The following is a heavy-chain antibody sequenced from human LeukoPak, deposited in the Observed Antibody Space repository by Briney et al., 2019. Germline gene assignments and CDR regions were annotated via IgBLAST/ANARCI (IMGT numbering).Heavy chain of an antibody. V-gene: IGHV3-48*04. CDR1: GFTFSHYS. CDR3: ARVGYVAAASLDY. CDR2: ISSGSSTI. D-gene: IGHD6-13*01. Sequence: GGSLRLSCAASGFTFSHYSMNWVRQAPGKGLEWISYISSGSSTIYYADSVKGRFTISRDNAKNSLYLQMNSLRAEDTAVYYCARVGYVAAASLDYWGQGTLVTVSS. J-gene: IGHJ4*02.